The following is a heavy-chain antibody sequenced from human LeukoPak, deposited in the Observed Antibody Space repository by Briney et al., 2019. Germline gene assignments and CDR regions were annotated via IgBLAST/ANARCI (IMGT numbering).Heavy chain of an antibody. Sequence: ASVKVSCTASGYTFTSYGINWVRQATGQGLEWMGWMNPNSGNTGYAQKFQGRVTMTRNTSISTAYMELSSLRSEDTAVYYCARDCSGGSCYGYWGQGTLVTVSS. CDR3: ARDCSGGSCYGY. D-gene: IGHD2-15*01. J-gene: IGHJ4*02. CDR1: GYTFTSYG. CDR2: MNPNSGNT. V-gene: IGHV1-8*01.